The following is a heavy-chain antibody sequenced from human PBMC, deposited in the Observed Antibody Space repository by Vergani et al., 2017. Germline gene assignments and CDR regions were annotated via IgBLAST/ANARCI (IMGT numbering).Heavy chain of an antibody. Sequence: QVQLVQSGAEVKKPGSSVKVSCKASGGTFSSYAISWVRQAPGQGIEWMGGIIPIFGTANYAQKFQGRVTMTADKSTGTAYMELSSLRSEDTAVYYCARGEPYYDRSGYGGMAFDYWGQGTLVTVSS. V-gene: IGHV1-69*06. CDR3: ARGEPYYDRSGYGGMAFDY. CDR2: IIPIFGTA. CDR1: GGTFSSYA. J-gene: IGHJ4*02. D-gene: IGHD3-22*01.